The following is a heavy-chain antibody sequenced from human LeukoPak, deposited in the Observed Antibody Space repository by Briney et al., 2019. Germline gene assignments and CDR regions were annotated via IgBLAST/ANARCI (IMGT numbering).Heavy chain of an antibody. CDR3: AHLWNDY. V-gene: IGHV3-48*01. CDR1: GFTFSSYD. Sequence: GGSLRLSCAASGFTFSSYDMNWVRQAPGKGPEWVSYISSRGTTMYYADSVKGRFTISRDDSKNTLYLQMNSLKTEDTAVYYCAHLWNDYWGQGTLVTVSS. D-gene: IGHD3-3*01. CDR2: ISSRGTTM. J-gene: IGHJ4*02.